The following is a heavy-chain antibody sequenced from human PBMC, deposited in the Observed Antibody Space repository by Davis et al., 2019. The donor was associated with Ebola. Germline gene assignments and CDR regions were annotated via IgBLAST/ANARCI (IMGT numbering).Heavy chain of an antibody. CDR3: ARGTAYCGGDCP. CDR1: GGSISSYY. D-gene: IGHD2-21*02. CDR2: IYYSGST. V-gene: IGHV4-59*01. J-gene: IGHJ5*02. Sequence: GSLRLSCTVSGGSISSYYWSWIRQPPGKGLEWIGYIYYSGSTNYNPSLKSRVTISVDTSKNQFSLKLSSVTAADTAVYYCARGTAYCGGDCPWGQGTLVTVSS.